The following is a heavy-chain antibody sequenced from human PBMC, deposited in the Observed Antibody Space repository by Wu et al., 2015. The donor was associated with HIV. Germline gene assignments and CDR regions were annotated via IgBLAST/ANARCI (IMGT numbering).Heavy chain of an antibody. J-gene: IGHJ4*02. Sequence: QVQLVQSGAEVKKPGASVKVSCKASGYTFTSCYMHWVRQAPGQGLEWMGIINPSGGSTSYAQKFQGRVTMTRDTSTSTVYMELSSLRSEDTAVYYCARAAKSGYSSGGGEYDYWGQGTLVTVSS. CDR1: GYTFTSCY. V-gene: IGHV1-46*03. CDR2: INPSGGST. D-gene: IGHD6-19*01. CDR3: ARAAKSGYSSGGGEYDY.